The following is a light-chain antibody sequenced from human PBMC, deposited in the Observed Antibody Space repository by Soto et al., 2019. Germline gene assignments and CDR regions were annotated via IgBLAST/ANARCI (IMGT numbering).Light chain of an antibody. CDR1: QTVSTN. Sequence: EIVMTQSQVTLSASPGERATLSCRASQTVSTNLAWYQQRPGQAPRLLIYGASTRVTGIPPRFSGSGSGTEFTLTISSLQSEDFAVYFCRQYTNWPQNFGHRTKLEIK. J-gene: IGKJ2*01. CDR3: RQYTNWPQN. V-gene: IGKV3-15*01. CDR2: GAS.